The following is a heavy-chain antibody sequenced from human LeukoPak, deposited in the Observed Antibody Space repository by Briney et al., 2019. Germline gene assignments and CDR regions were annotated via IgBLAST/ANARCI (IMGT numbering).Heavy chain of an antibody. CDR3: ATVSPGKFYYYDSSGGDAFDI. CDR2: FDPEDGET. Sequence: GASVKVSCKVSGYTLTELSMHWVRQAPGKGLEWMGGFDPEDGETIYAQKFQGRVTMTEDTSTDTAYMELSSLRSEDTAVYYCATVSPGKFYYYDSSGGDAFDIWGQGTMVTVSS. V-gene: IGHV1-24*01. D-gene: IGHD3-22*01. J-gene: IGHJ3*02. CDR1: GYTLTELS.